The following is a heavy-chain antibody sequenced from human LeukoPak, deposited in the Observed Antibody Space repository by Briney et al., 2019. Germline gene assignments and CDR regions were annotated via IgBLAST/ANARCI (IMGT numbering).Heavy chain of an antibody. D-gene: IGHD3-16*02. CDR3: ARGPPYDLRLGELSLNY. CDR1: GGSFSGYY. J-gene: IGHJ4*02. V-gene: IGHV4-34*01. CDR2: INHSGST. Sequence: SETLSLTCAVYGGSFSGYYWSWIRQPPGKGLEWMGEINHSGSTNDNPSLKSRVTISVDTSKNQFSLKLSSVTAPDTAVYYCARGPPYDLRLGELSLNYWGQGTLVTVSS.